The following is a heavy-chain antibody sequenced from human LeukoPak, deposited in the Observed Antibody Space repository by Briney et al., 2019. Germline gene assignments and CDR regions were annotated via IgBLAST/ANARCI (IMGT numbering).Heavy chain of an antibody. D-gene: IGHD1-1*01. CDR1: GYTFSDFY. Sequence: ASVKVSCQTSGYTFSDFYLNWVRQAPGQGLEWMGWINSYGGALISAQSLQGRLTMTWDRSTGTAYMELTRLTSDDTAVYYCATATVTHTRDPWGQGTLVTVSS. J-gene: IGHJ5*02. V-gene: IGHV1-2*02. CDR2: INSYGGAL. CDR3: ATATVTHTRDP.